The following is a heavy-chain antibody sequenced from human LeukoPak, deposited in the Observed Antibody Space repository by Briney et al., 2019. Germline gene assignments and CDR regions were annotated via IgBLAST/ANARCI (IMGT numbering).Heavy chain of an antibody. Sequence: SETLSLTCIVSGGSISSSRDYWAWIRQPPGKGLEWIANIYYSGSTYYSPSLKSRVIISVDTSKNQFSLKLSSVTAADTAVYYCVRGPYGASISKWFDPWGQGTQVIVSP. V-gene: IGHV4-39*01. J-gene: IGHJ5*02. CDR2: IYYSGST. CDR1: GGSISSSRDY. CDR3: VRGPYGASISKWFDP. D-gene: IGHD4/OR15-4a*01.